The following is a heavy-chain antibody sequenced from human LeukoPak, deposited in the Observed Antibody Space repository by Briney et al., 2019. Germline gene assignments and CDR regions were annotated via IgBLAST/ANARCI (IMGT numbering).Heavy chain of an antibody. V-gene: IGHV3-72*01. D-gene: IGHD4-23*01. CDR2: SRNKAKSYTT. CDR1: GFTLSDHY. J-gene: IGHJ5*02. Sequence: GGSLRLSCAASGFTLSDHYMDWVRQAPGKGLEWVGRSRNKAKSYTTSYAASVKGRFTISRDDSKNSLYLQMNSLQTEDTAVYYCARSTVVSPWGQGTLVTVSS. CDR3: ARSTVVSP.